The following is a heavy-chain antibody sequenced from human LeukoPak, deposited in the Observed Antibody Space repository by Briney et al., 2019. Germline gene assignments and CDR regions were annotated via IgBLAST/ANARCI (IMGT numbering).Heavy chain of an antibody. CDR1: GFTVSSNY. J-gene: IGHJ3*02. D-gene: IGHD7-27*01. Sequence: GESLKISCAASGFTVSSNYMSWVRQAPGKGLEWVSVIYSGGSTYYAGSVKGRFTISRDNSKNTLYLQMNGLRAEDTAMYYCARGLHLGSDIWGQGTMVTVSS. CDR3: ARGLHLGSDI. V-gene: IGHV3-66*02. CDR2: IYSGGST.